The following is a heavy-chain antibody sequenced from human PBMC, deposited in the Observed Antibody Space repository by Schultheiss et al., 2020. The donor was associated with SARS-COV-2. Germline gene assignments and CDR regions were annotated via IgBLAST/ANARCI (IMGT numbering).Heavy chain of an antibody. J-gene: IGHJ6*02. CDR3: ARCWSDTYGVPQGGLGLDV. V-gene: IGHV3-48*02. CDR1: GFTFSSYE. Sequence: GGSLRLSCSASGFTFSSYEMNWVRQAPGKGLEWVSYISSSSSTIYYADSVKGRFTISRDNAKNSLYLQMNSLRDEDTAVFYCARCWSDTYGVPQGGLGLDVWGQGTTVTVSS. CDR2: ISSSSSTI. D-gene: IGHD2-8*01.